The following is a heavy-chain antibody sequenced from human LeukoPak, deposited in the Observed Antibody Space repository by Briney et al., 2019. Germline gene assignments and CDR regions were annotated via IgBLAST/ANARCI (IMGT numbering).Heavy chain of an antibody. Sequence: GGSLTLSCAASGFTFSSYGMHWVRQAPVKGLEWVAVISYDGSNKYYADSVKGRFTISRDNSKNTLYLQMNSLRAEDTAVYYCAKGPSVFGVVIMDYWGQGTLVTVSS. CDR2: ISYDGSNK. CDR3: AKGPSVFGVVIMDY. V-gene: IGHV3-30*18. CDR1: GFTFSSYG. D-gene: IGHD3-3*01. J-gene: IGHJ4*02.